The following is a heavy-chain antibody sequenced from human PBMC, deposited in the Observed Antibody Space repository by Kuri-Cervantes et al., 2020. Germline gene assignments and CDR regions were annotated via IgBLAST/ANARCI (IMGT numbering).Heavy chain of an antibody. D-gene: IGHD3-10*01. V-gene: IGHV3-15*01. J-gene: IGHJ4*02. CDR2: IKSKTDGGTT. CDR1: GFTFSNAW. CDR3: ARGMLMVRGVIGLDY. Sequence: GESLKISCAASGFTFSNAWMSWVRQAPGKGLEWVGRIKSKTDGGTTDYAAPVKGRFTISRDDSKNTLYLQMNSLRAEDTAVYYCARGMLMVRGVIGLDYWGQGTLVTVSS.